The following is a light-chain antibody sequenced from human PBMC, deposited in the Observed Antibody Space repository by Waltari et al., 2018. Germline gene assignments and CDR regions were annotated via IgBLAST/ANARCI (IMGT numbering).Light chain of an antibody. J-gene: IGLJ2*01. CDR1: SSDIGGYDY. Sequence: QSALTQPPSASGSPGQSVTISCTGTSSDIGGYDYVSWYHQHPGKAPKLMIYEVTKRPSGVPGRFSGSKSGDTASLTVSGLQAEDEADYYCSSYAGSNNFVVFGGGTKVTVL. CDR2: EVT. CDR3: SSYAGSNNFVV. V-gene: IGLV2-8*01.